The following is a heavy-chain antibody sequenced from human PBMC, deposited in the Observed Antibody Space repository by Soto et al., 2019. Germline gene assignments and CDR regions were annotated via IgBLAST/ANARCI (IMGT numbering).Heavy chain of an antibody. CDR2: VIPMFGTP. CDR3: ARAYEVRSGNYYGMDV. CDR1: GGSFRSYA. J-gene: IGHJ6*02. D-gene: IGHD3-10*01. Sequence: QVQLVQSGAEVKKPGSSLRVSCKASGGSFRSYAFSWVRQAPGQRLEWMGGVIPMFGTPKNAQKFQTRITIGADEFTRTVYMELSSLTSEDTAIYYCARAYEVRSGNYYGMDVWGQGTTVTVSS. V-gene: IGHV1-69*01.